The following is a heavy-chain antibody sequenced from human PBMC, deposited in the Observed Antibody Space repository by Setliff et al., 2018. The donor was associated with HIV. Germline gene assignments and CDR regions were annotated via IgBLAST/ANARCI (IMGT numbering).Heavy chain of an antibody. D-gene: IGHD2-8*01. CDR1: GGSISSHY. Sequence: SETLSLTCTVSGGSISSHYWSWIRQPPGKGLEWIGYIYYSGSTNYNPSLRSRVTISVDTSKNQFSLRLSSVTAADTAVYYCARGVVGRYCTTLHYYYYMDVWGKGTTVTVSS. CDR3: ARGVVGRYCTTLHYYYYMDV. J-gene: IGHJ6*03. CDR2: IYYSGST. V-gene: IGHV4-59*11.